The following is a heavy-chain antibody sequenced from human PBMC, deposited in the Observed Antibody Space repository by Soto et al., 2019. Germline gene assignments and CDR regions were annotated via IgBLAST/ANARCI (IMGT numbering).Heavy chain of an antibody. CDR1: GFTFSSYA. CDR2: ISGSGGST. Sequence: GGSLRLSCGASGFTFSSYAMSWVRQAPGEGLEWVSAISGSGGSTYYADSVKGRFTISRDNSKNTLYLQMNGLRAEDTAVYYCAKVPATVTTYYFDYWGQGTLVTVSS. V-gene: IGHV3-23*01. CDR3: AKVPATVTTYYFDY. J-gene: IGHJ4*02. D-gene: IGHD4-17*01.